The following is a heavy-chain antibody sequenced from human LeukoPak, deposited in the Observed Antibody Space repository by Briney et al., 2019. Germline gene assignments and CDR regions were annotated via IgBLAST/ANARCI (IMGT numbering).Heavy chain of an antibody. J-gene: IGHJ4*02. CDR3: ARLSKRGYSGYDRFDY. V-gene: IGHV4-39*07. CDR1: GGSISSSSYY. Sequence: SETLSLTCTVSGGSISSSSYYWGWIRQPPGKGLEWIGSIYYSGSTYYNPSLQSRVTISVNTSKNQFSLKLSSVTAADTAVYYCARLSKRGYSGYDRFDYWGQGTLVTVSS. D-gene: IGHD5-12*01. CDR2: IYYSGST.